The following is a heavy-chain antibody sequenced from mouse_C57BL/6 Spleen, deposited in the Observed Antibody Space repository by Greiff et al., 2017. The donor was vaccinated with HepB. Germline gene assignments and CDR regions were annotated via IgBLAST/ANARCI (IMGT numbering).Heavy chain of an antibody. CDR1: GYSFTGYY. CDR2: INPSTGGT. CDR3: ARSGYYGSSYVVWFAY. V-gene: IGHV1-43*01. Sequence: VQLQQSGPELVKPGASVKISCKASGYSFTGYYMHWVKQSSEKSLEWIGEINPSTGGTSYNQKFKGKATLTVDKSSSTAYMQLKSLTSEDSAVYYCARSGYYGSSYVVWFAYWGQGTLVTVSA. J-gene: IGHJ3*01. D-gene: IGHD1-1*01.